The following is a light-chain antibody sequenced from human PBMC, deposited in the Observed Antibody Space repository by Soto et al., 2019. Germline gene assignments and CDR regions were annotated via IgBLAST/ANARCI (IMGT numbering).Light chain of an antibody. CDR2: GAS. Sequence: EVVLTQFPGTLSLSPGERATLSCRASQTITGTYLAWYQQKPGQAPRLLIHGASTRATGIPVRFSGSGSGTDFTLTISSLQSEDFAVYYCQQYNHWPPFTFGQGTKVDIK. J-gene: IGKJ2*01. V-gene: IGKV3-15*01. CDR1: QTITGT. CDR3: QQYNHWPPFT.